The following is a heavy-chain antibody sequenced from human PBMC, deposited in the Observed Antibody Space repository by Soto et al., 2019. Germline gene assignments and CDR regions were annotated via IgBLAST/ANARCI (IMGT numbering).Heavy chain of an antibody. CDR3: ARGKVVRGSYVTLDY. J-gene: IGHJ4*02. CDR1: GGSFSGYY. D-gene: IGHD3-10*01. CDR2: INHSGST. V-gene: IGHV4-34*01. Sequence: QVQLQQWGAGLLKPSETLSLTSAVYGGSFSGYYWSWIRQPPGKGLEWIGEINHSGSTNYNPSLKSRVTLAVDTYKNQFSLKLSSVTAADTAVYYCARGKVVRGSYVTLDYWGQGTLVTVSS.